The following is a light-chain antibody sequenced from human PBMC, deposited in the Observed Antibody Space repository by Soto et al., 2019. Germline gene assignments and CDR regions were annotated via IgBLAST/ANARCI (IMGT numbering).Light chain of an antibody. CDR1: QSISSY. J-gene: IGKJ4*01. Sequence: DIQMTQSPSSLSASVGDRVTITCRASQSISSYLNWYQQKPGKAPKLLIYAASSLQSGVPSRFSGSGSRTDFTLTISSLQPEDFAIYYCQQSYSTPLTFGGGTKVEIK. V-gene: IGKV1-39*01. CDR2: AAS. CDR3: QQSYSTPLT.